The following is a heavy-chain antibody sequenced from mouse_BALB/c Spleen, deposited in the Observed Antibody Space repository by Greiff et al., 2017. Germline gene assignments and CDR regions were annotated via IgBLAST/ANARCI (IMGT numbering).Heavy chain of an antibody. V-gene: IGHV3-2*02. Sequence: EVKLMESGPGLVKPSQSLSLTCTVTGYSITSDYAWNWIRQFPGNKLEWMGYISYSGSTSYNPSLKSRISITRDTSKNQYYLQLNSVTTEDTATYYCARSGNYVGFAYWGQGTLVTVSA. D-gene: IGHD2-1*01. CDR1: GYSITSDYA. CDR3: ARSGNYVGFAY. J-gene: IGHJ3*01. CDR2: ISYSGST.